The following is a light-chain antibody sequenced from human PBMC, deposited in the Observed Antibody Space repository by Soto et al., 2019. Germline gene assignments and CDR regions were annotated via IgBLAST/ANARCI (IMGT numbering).Light chain of an antibody. CDR2: WAS. J-gene: IGKJ1*01. CDR1: QSVLYSSNNKNY. V-gene: IGKV4-1*01. Sequence: DIVMTQSPDSLAVSLGERATINCKSSQSVLYSSNNKNYLAWYQQKPGQPPKLLIYWASTRESGVPDRFSGSGSGTDFTLTINSLQAEDMAVYYCQQYYSTPQTFGQGTKVEIK. CDR3: QQYYSTPQT.